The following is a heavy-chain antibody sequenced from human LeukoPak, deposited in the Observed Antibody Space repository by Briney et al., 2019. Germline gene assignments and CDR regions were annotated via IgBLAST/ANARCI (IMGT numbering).Heavy chain of an antibody. V-gene: IGHV3-30*02. J-gene: IGHJ4*02. CDR1: GITPSTYG. D-gene: IGHD2-15*01. CDR3: AKDLDCSGGTCHKAFDC. CDR2: RRCDGSDK. Sequence: GGYKRIDSAATGITPSTYGNHRNRQFLDKIARKVTIRRCDGSDKFYGDSVKGRFTTSRDNSKNTLYLQMSRLRVEDTAVYYCAKDLDCSGGTCHKAFDCWGQGTLVTVSS.